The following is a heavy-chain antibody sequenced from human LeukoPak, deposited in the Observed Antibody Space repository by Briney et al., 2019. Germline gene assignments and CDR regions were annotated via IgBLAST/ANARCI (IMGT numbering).Heavy chain of an antibody. D-gene: IGHD7-27*01. CDR2: ISYSGNF. Sequence: PSETLSLTCSVSSGSINSDTFYWGWIRQSPGKGLEWIGSISYSGNFYYIPSLKSRVTISADTSKNQFSLRMISMTAADAAVYYCASLRRSTNWYLHYWGQGILVTVSS. J-gene: IGHJ4*02. CDR3: ASLRRSTNWYLHY. CDR1: SGSINSDTFY. V-gene: IGHV4-39*07.